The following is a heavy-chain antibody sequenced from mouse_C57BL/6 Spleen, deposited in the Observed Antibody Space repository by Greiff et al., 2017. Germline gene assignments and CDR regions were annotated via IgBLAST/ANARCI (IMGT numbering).Heavy chain of an antibody. CDR3: ARRDGLWYFDV. D-gene: IGHD2-3*01. CDR2: IDPSDSYT. V-gene: IGHV1-50*01. CDR1: GYTFTSYW. Sequence: QVQLKQPGAELVKPGASVKLSCKASGYTFTSYWMQWVKQRPGQGLEWIGEIDPSDSYTNYNQKFKGKATLTVDTSSSTAYMQLSSLTSEDSAVYYCARRDGLWYFDVWGTGTTVTVSS. J-gene: IGHJ1*03.